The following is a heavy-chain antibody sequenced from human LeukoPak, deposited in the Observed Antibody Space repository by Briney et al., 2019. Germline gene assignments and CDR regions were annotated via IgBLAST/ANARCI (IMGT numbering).Heavy chain of an antibody. CDR1: GYTFTDYY. CDR3: ARDSVGGDYRQGSWFDP. Sequence: ASVKVSCKASGYTFTDYYMHWVRQAPGQGLEWMGWINPNSGGTNYAQKFQGRVTMTRDTSISTAYMELSRLRSDDTAVYYCARDSVGGDYRQGSWFDPWGQGTLVTVSS. J-gene: IGHJ5*02. CDR2: INPNSGGT. D-gene: IGHD4-17*01. V-gene: IGHV1-2*02.